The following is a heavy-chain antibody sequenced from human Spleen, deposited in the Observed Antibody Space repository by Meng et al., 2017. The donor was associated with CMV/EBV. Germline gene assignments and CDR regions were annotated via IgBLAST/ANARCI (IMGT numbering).Heavy chain of an antibody. J-gene: IGHJ4*02. CDR1: RFPLKRFT. V-gene: IGHV3-21*06. Sequence: GESLKISCAGSRFPLKRFTMNWLRQGPGKGLEWVSSVSNDSDYRTHAESVKGRFTVSRYDAMNSLKLQMDSLRVDDTAVYYCARDKLTFGYEAMSASYFDLWGQGTLVTVSS. CDR2: VSNDSDYR. CDR3: ARDKLTFGYEAMSASYFDL. D-gene: IGHD5-12*01.